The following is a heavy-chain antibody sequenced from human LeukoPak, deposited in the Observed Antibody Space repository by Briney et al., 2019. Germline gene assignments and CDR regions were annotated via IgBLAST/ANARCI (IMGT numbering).Heavy chain of an antibody. CDR3: AKSKVGATTLPIDF. J-gene: IGHJ4*02. Sequence: GASVTLSCKASGYTFTNYDINWVRQATGQGLEWMGWMNTNSGNTGYAQEFQGRITMTRDTSISTAYMELSGLTSEDTAIYYCAKSKVGATTLPIDFWGPGTLVTVSS. CDR2: MNTNSGNT. CDR1: GYTFTNYD. D-gene: IGHD1-26*01. V-gene: IGHV1-8*01.